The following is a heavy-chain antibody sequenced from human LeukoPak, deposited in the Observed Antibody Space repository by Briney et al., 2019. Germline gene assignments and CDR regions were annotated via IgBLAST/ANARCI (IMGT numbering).Heavy chain of an antibody. CDR2: ISSSGSTI. J-gene: IGHJ4*02. D-gene: IGHD3-22*01. V-gene: IGHV3-48*03. CDR1: GFTFSSYE. Sequence: GGSLRLSCAASGFTFSSYEMNWVRQAPGKGLEWVSYISSSGSTIYYADSVKGRFTISRVNAKNSLYLQMNSLRAEDTAVYYCARDPPGGYYFDYWGQGTLVTVSS. CDR3: ARDPPGGYYFDY.